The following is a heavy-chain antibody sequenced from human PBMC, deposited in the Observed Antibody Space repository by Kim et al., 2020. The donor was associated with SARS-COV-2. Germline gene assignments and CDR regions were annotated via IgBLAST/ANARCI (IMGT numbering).Heavy chain of an antibody. V-gene: IGHV3-15*01. CDR3: TTDIVVVITGDAFDI. Sequence: GGSLRLSCAASGFTFSNAWMSWVRQAPGKGLEWLGRIKSKTGGGTTDYAAPVKDRFTVSRDDSKNTLYLQMNSLKTEDTAMYYCTTDIVVVITGDAFDIWGQGTMVTVSS. J-gene: IGHJ3*02. CDR1: GFTFSNAW. CDR2: IKSKTGGGTT. D-gene: IGHD3-22*01.